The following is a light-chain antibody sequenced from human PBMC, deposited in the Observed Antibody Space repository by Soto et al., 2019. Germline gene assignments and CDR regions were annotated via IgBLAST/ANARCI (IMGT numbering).Light chain of an antibody. CDR3: QQDVTFPIS. Sequence: IQMTQSTTSLSACIGDRVIITCQASQDISKYLNWYQQKPGKAPKLLIYDASNLEIGVPSRFSGSGCGTDFTFTISCLHPEDIATYHGQQDVTFPISFGPGTRLPIK. CDR1: QDISKY. J-gene: IGKJ5*01. V-gene: IGKV1-33*01. CDR2: DAS.